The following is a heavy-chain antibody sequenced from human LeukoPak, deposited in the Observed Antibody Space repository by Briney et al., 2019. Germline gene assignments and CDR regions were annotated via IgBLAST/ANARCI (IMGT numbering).Heavy chain of an antibody. J-gene: IGHJ6*03. V-gene: IGHV4-38-2*01. CDR2: IYHTGST. CDR1: GYSISSGYY. CDR3: ARQDYYYYYMDV. Sequence: SETLSLTCAVSGYSISSGYYWGWMRPPPGKGLELSGSIYHTGSTYYNPSPKSPVTISVDTSKNQFSLKLSSVTAADTAVYYFARQDYYYYYMDVWGKGTTVTVSS.